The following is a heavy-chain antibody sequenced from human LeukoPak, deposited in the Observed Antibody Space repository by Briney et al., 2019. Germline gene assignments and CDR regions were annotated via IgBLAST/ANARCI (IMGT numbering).Heavy chain of an antibody. CDR3: ARGSILTGYYHSDAFDI. Sequence: SETLSLTCTVSGGSISSYYWSWIRQPPGKGLEWIGYIYYSGSTNYNPSLTSRVTISVDTSKNRFSLNLSSVTAADTAVYYCARGSILTGYYHSDAFDIWGQGTMVTVSS. CDR1: GGSISSYY. CDR2: IYYSGST. D-gene: IGHD3-9*01. V-gene: IGHV4-59*01. J-gene: IGHJ3*02.